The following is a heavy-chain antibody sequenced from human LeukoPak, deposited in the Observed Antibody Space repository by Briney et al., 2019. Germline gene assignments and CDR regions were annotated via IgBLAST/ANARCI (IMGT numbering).Heavy chain of an antibody. CDR3: ARVSYDGRGALFDY. Sequence: PSETLSLTCTVSGGSISSYYWSWLRQPAGKGLEWIGRVYTSGSTNYNPSLKSRVTISVDKSKNQFSLMLSSVTAADTAVYYCARVSYDGRGALFDYWGQGTLVTVSS. CDR2: VYTSGST. V-gene: IGHV4-4*07. CDR1: GGSISSYY. D-gene: IGHD1-26*01. J-gene: IGHJ4*02.